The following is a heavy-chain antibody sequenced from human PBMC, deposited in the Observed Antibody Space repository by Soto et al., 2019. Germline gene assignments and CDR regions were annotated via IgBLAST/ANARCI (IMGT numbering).Heavy chain of an antibody. V-gene: IGHV4-4*02. D-gene: IGHD6-13*01. CDR3: ARAVKSSSSWYYYYGMDV. Sequence: PSETLSLTCAVSGGSISSSNWWSWVRQPPGKGLEWIGEIYHSGSTNYNPSLKSRVTISVDTSKNQFSLKLSSVTAADTAVYYCARAVKSSSSWYYYYGMDVWGQGTTVTVSS. CDR2: IYHSGST. CDR1: GGSISSSNW. J-gene: IGHJ6*02.